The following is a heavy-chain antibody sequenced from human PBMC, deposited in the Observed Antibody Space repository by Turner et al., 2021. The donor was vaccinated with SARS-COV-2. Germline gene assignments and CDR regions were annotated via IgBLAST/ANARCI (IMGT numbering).Heavy chain of an antibody. J-gene: IGHJ5*02. D-gene: IGHD5-12*01. V-gene: IGHV1-24*01. CDR3: ATTSPYTTSTTGGWFDP. Sequence: QVQLVQSGAEVKKPGASVKVSCKVSGYTLPELSMHWVRQAPGKGLEWMGSFDPEDAETIYAQKFQGRVTMTEDRTTDTADMELSSLRSEDTAVNYCATTSPYTTSTTGGWFDPWGQGTLVTVSS. CDR2: FDPEDAET. CDR1: GYTLPELS.